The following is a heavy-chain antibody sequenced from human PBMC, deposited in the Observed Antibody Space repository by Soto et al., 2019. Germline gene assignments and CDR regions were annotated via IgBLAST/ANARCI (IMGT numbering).Heavy chain of an antibody. Sequence: EVQLLESGGGLVQPGGSLRLSCAASGFTFSSYAVSWVRQAPGKGLEWVSAISGSGGSTYYADSVKGRFTISRDNSKNTLYLQMNSLRAEDTAVYYCAKQARYCSSTSCYTNLWGRGTLVTVSS. V-gene: IGHV3-23*01. J-gene: IGHJ2*01. CDR3: AKQARYCSSTSCYTNL. CDR1: GFTFSSYA. D-gene: IGHD2-2*02. CDR2: ISGSGGST.